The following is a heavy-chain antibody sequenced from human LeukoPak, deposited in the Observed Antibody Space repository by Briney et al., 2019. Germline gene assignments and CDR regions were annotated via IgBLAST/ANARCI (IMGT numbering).Heavy chain of an antibody. D-gene: IGHD4-17*01. J-gene: IGHJ4*02. CDR2: ISGSGGST. CDR1: GFTFSSYA. Sequence: PGGSLRLSCAASGFTFSSYAMSWVRQAPGKGLEWVSAISGSGGSTYYADSVKGRFTISRDNSENTLYLQMNSLRAEDTAVYYCASDPPTTVTTFGDYWGQGTLVTVSS. CDR3: ASDPPTTVTTFGDY. V-gene: IGHV3-23*01.